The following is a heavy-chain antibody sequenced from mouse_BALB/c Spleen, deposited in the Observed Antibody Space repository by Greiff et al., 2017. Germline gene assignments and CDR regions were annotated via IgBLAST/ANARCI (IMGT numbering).Heavy chain of an antibody. D-gene: IGHD2-4*01. Sequence: VQLQQSGPELVKPGASVKMSCKASGYTFTDYVISWVKQRTGQGLEWIGEIYPGSGSTYYNEKFKGKAKLTAVTSTSTAYMELSSLTNEDSAVYYCTRLGAYDYDEGYWGQGTTLTVSA. CDR2: IYPGSGST. CDR1: GYTFTDYV. V-gene: IGHV1-81*01. J-gene: IGHJ2*01. CDR3: TRLGAYDYDEGY.